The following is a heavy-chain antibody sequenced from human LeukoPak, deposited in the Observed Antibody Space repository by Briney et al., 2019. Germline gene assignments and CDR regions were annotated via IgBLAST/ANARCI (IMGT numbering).Heavy chain of an antibody. CDR2: IIPIFGTA. V-gene: IGHV1-69*13. CDR1: GGTFSSYA. D-gene: IGHD1-26*01. J-gene: IGHJ4*02. Sequence: GASVKVSCKASGGTFSSYAISWVRQAPGQGLEWMGGIIPIFGTANYAQKFQGRVTITADESTSTAYMERSSLRSEDTAVYYCARGDSGSYLTDYWGQGTLVTVSS. CDR3: ARGDSGSYLTDY.